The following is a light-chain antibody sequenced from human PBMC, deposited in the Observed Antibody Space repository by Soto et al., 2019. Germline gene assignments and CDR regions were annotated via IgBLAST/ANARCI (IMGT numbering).Light chain of an antibody. CDR3: CSYVGATTYV. CDR2: EVS. J-gene: IGLJ1*01. CDR1: SSDVGGYNY. V-gene: IGLV2-14*01. Sequence: QSVLTQPASVSGSPGQSITISCTGTSSDVGGYNYVSWYQQHPGKAPKLMIYEVSNRPSGVSNRFSGSKSGNTASLTISGLQAEDEAEYYCCSYVGATTYVFGSGTKLTVL.